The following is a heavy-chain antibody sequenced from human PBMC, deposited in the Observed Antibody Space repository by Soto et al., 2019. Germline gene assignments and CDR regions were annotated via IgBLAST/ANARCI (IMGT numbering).Heavy chain of an antibody. J-gene: IGHJ4*02. D-gene: IGHD6-6*01. CDR2: IRSKANSYAT. V-gene: IGHV3-73*02. Sequence: EVQLVESGGGLVQPGGSLKLYCAASGFTFSGSAMHWVRQASGKGLEWVGRIRSKANSYATAYAASVKGRFTISRDDLNNTGCLQMNSLKTEYTAVYYCNRRDSSSSTWGQGTLVTVSS. CDR3: NRRDSSSST. CDR1: GFTFSGSA.